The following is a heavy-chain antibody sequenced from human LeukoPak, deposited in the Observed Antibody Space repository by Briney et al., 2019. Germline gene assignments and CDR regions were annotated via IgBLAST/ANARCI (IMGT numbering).Heavy chain of an antibody. CDR1: GGTFSSYA. CDR3: ARDGMGFGELWDFDY. CDR2: IIPIFGTT. Sequence: SVKVSCKASGGTFSSYAISWVRQAPGQGLEWMGGIIPIFGTTNYAQKFQGRVTITADESTSTAYMELSSLRSEDTAVYYCARDGMGFGELWDFDYWGQGTLVTVSS. D-gene: IGHD3-10*01. J-gene: IGHJ4*02. V-gene: IGHV1-69*13.